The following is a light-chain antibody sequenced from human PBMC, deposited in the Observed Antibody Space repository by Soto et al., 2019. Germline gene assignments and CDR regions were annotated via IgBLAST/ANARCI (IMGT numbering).Light chain of an antibody. CDR1: QSVSSSY. CDR2: GAS. CDR3: QQYVRSPWT. Sequence: EIVLTQSPGTLSLSPGERATLSCRASQSVSSSYLAWYQQKGGQAPRLLIYGASSRATGIPDRFSGSGSGTDFTLTISRLEPEYFAVYYCQQYVRSPWTFGQGTKVEIK. J-gene: IGKJ1*01. V-gene: IGKV3-20*01.